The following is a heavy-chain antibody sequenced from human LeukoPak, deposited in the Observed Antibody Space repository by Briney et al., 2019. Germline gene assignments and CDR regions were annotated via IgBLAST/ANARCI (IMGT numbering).Heavy chain of an antibody. CDR2: IIPIFGTT. V-gene: IGHV1-69*13. Sequence: GASVKVSCKASDYTFTSYGISWVRQAPGQGLEWMGGIIPIFGTTNFAQKFQGRVTITADESTSTAYMELSSLRSDDTAVYYCAAAGTFEYFDYWGQGTLVTVSS. CDR1: DYTFTSYG. CDR3: AAAGTFEYFDY. D-gene: IGHD6-13*01. J-gene: IGHJ4*02.